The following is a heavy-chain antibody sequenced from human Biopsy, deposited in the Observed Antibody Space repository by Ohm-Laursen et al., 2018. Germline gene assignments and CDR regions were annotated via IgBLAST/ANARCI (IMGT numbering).Heavy chain of an antibody. V-gene: IGHV3-33*01. D-gene: IGHD3-22*01. CDR1: GFTFSIYG. Sequence: SLRLSCAASGFTFSIYGMHWVRQAPGKGLEWVAVIWYDGSNKYYADSVKGRFTISRDDPKNTLYLQMYSLRAEDTAVYYCAREGDDSSGYTPHYFDYWGQGTLVTVSS. J-gene: IGHJ4*02. CDR2: IWYDGSNK. CDR3: AREGDDSSGYTPHYFDY.